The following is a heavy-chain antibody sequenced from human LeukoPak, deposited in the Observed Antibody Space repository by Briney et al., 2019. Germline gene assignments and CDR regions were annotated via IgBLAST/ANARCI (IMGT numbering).Heavy chain of an antibody. V-gene: IGHV4-61*02. CDR2: IYPSGST. CDR1: GVTISSGNYF. J-gene: IGHJ5*02. CDR3: ASECSGGSWYGWFDP. D-gene: IGHD2-15*01. Sequence: SETLSLTCTVSGVTISSGNYFWTWIRQPAEKGLGWIGRIYPSGSTNYNPSLKSRVTISVDTSKNQFSLKLTSVTAADAAVYYCASECSGGSWYGWFDPWGQGILVTVSS.